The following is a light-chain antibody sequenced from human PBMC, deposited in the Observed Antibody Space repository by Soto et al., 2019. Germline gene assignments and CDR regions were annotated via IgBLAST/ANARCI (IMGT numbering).Light chain of an antibody. J-gene: IGKJ4*01. CDR1: QSISNW. Sequence: DTQMTQSPSTLSASVGDRVTITCRASQSISNWLAWYQQKPGKAPKLLIYDASSLESGVPSRFSGSGSGTEFTLTISSLQPEDFATYYCLQHNSFPLTFGGGTKVDIK. CDR2: DAS. CDR3: LQHNSFPLT. V-gene: IGKV1-5*01.